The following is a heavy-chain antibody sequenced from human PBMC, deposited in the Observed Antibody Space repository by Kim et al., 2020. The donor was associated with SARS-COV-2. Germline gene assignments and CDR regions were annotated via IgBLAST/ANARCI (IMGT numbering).Heavy chain of an antibody. CDR1: GYTLTELS. CDR2: FDPEDGET. CDR3: ATFPWGGEVGWYFDL. Sequence: ASVKVSCKVSGYTLTELSMHWVRRAPGKGLEWMGGFDPEDGETIYAQKFQGRVTMTEDTSTDTAYMELSSLRSEDTAVYYCATFPWGGEVGWYFDLWGRGTLVTVSS. J-gene: IGHJ2*01. D-gene: IGHD3-10*01. V-gene: IGHV1-24*01.